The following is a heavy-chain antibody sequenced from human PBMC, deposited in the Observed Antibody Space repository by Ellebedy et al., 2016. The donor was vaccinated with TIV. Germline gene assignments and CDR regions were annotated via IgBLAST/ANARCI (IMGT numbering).Heavy chain of an antibody. CDR3: ARPREPRDYVWGP. V-gene: IGHV4-34*01. Sequence: MPSETLSLTCAVYGGSFSGYYWSWIRQPPGKGLEWIGEINHSGSTNYNPSLKSRVTVSVDTSKNQFSLKLSSVTAADTAVYYCARPREPRDYVWGPWGQGTLVTVSS. D-gene: IGHD3-16*01. J-gene: IGHJ5*02. CDR1: GGSFSGYY. CDR2: INHSGST.